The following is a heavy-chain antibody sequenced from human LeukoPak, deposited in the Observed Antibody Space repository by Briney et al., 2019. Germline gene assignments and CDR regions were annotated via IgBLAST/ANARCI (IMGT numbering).Heavy chain of an antibody. Sequence: GASVKVSCKASGYTFTSYDINWVRQATGQGLEWMGWINPNSGGTNYAQKFQGRVTMTRDTSISTAYMELSRLRSDDTAVYYCARDWVHETAPGYWGQGTLVTVSS. CDR3: ARDWVHETAPGY. V-gene: IGHV1-2*02. D-gene: IGHD2-21*02. CDR1: GYTFTSYD. J-gene: IGHJ4*02. CDR2: INPNSGGT.